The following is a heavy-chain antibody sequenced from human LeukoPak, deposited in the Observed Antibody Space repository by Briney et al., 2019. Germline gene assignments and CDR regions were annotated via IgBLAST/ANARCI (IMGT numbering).Heavy chain of an antibody. V-gene: IGHV4-4*07. Sequence: SETLSLTCTVSGGSISSYYWSWIRQPAGKGLEWIGRIYTSGSTNYNPSLKSRVTMSVDTSKNQFSLKLSSVTAADTAGYYCGRGRFDCFGELLPYYYSYYMDVWGKGSTVTVSS. CDR3: GRGRFDCFGELLPYYYSYYMDV. CDR1: GGSISSYY. CDR2: IYTSGST. J-gene: IGHJ6*03. D-gene: IGHD3-10*01.